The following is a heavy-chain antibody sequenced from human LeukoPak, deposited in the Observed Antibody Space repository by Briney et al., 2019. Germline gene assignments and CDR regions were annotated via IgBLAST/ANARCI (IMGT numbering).Heavy chain of an antibody. CDR1: GFTFSDYY. Sequence: GGSLILSCAASGFTFSDYYMSWIRQAPGKGLEWVSYISSSSSYTNYADSVKGRFTISRDNAKNSLYLQMNSLRAEDTAVYYCAREETSDTAMVEYFDYWGQGPLVLVSA. CDR2: ISSSSSYT. D-gene: IGHD5-18*01. J-gene: IGHJ4*02. CDR3: AREETSDTAMVEYFDY. V-gene: IGHV3-11*05.